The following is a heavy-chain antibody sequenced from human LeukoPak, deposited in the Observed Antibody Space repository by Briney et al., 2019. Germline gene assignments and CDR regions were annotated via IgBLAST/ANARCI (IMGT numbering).Heavy chain of an antibody. J-gene: IGHJ4*02. D-gene: IGHD3-3*01. CDR2: ISGSGGGT. CDR1: GITLSNYG. CDR3: AKRGVVIRVFLVGFHKEAYYFES. V-gene: IGHV3-23*01. Sequence: GGSLRLSCAVSGITLSNYGMSWVRQAPGKGLEWVAGISGSGGGTSYAGSVKGRFTISRDNAKNTLFLQMNSLRVEDTAVYFCAKRGVVIRVFLVGFHKEAYYFESWGQGAQVTVSS.